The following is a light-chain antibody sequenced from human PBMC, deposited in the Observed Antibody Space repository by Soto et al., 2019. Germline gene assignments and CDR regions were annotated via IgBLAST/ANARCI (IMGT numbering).Light chain of an antibody. Sequence: QSALTQPLSVSGSPGQSVTISCTGTSSDVGGYNYVSWYQQHPGKAPELMIYDVSKRPSGVPDRFSGSKSGNTASLTISGLQADDEADYYCCSYAGSYNFVFGNGTKVTV. J-gene: IGLJ1*01. CDR1: SSDVGGYNY. CDR2: DVS. V-gene: IGLV2-11*01. CDR3: CSYAGSYNFV.